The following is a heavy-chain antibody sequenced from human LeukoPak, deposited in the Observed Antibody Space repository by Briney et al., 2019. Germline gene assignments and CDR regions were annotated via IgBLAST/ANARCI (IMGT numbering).Heavy chain of an antibody. J-gene: IGHJ4*02. D-gene: IGHD3-3*01. CDR3: ARSDFWSGYYGSDY. CDR1: GYTITSYD. V-gene: IGHV1-8*01. Sequence: ASVKVSCKASGYTITSYDINWVRQATGQGLEWMGLMNPNSGNTGYAQKFQGRVTMTRNTSISTAYMELSSLRSEDTAVYYCARSDFWSGYYGSDYWGQGTLVTVSS. CDR2: MNPNSGNT.